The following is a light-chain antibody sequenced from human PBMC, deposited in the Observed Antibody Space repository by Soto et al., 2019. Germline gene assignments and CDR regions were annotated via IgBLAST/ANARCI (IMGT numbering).Light chain of an antibody. V-gene: IGKV3D-20*02. CDR1: RDVYINA. CDR2: DAS. CDR3: QQYAAAPFT. Sequence: VVLTQAPATLSLSPGEPATLSCRASRDVYINALAWYQQKPGRTPTLLIYDASPRDTGLPDRFSATGSGTEFSLTISSVEPEDFAVYCSQQYAAAPFTFSPGTRV. J-gene: IGKJ3*01.